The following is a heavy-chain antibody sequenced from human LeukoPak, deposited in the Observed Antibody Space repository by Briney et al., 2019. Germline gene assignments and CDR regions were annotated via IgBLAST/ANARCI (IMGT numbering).Heavy chain of an antibody. CDR2: ISYDGSNK. V-gene: IGHV3-30*04. Sequence: GGSLSLTCAASGFTFRSYDMHWFRQAPPKGLQGGAAISYDGSNKKYADSVKSRFTISRDNSKNTLYLKMNSVRAEDTAVYYCARGVRIAVAGNIDYWGQGTLVTVSS. CDR1: GFTFRSYD. CDR3: ARGVRIAVAGNIDY. D-gene: IGHD6-19*01. J-gene: IGHJ4*02.